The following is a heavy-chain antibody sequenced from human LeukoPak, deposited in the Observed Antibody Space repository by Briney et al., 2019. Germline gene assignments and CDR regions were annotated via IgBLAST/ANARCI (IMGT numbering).Heavy chain of an antibody. V-gene: IGHV3-53*01. Sequence: GGSLRLSCAASGFTVSNNYIMWVRQAPGKGLEWVSLIHRDGTIYHTDSVKGRFTISRDNSKNTVFFEMNRLRAEDTAVYYCARVDGGQSIWGQGTLVTVSS. CDR1: GFTVSNNY. CDR3: ARVDGGQSI. CDR2: IHRDGTI. D-gene: IGHD6-6*01. J-gene: IGHJ4*02.